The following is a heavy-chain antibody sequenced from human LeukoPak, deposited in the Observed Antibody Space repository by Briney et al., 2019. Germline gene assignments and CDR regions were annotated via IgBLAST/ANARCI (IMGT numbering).Heavy chain of an antibody. V-gene: IGHV3-21*01. D-gene: IGHD6-13*01. CDR2: ISSSSSYI. J-gene: IGHJ4*02. CDR3: ARDLNPYSSSWYGY. CDR1: GFTFGSYS. Sequence: GGSLRLSCAASGFTFGSYSMNWVRQAPGKGLEWVSSISSSSSYIYYADSVKGRFTISRDNAKNSLYLQMNSLRAEDTAVYYCARDLNPYSSSWYGYWGQGTLVTVSS.